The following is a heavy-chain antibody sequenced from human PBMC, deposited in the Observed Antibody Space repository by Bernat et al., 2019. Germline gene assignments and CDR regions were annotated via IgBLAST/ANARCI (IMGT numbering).Heavy chain of an antibody. Sequence: EVQLVESGGGLVQPGGSLRLSCAASGFTFSSYWMSWVRQAPGKGLEWVANIKQDGSEKYYVDSVKGRFTISRDNAKNSLYLQMNSLRVEDTAVYYCASYCSGGSCLGRGFEYWGQGTLVNVCS. CDR2: IKQDGSEK. J-gene: IGHJ4*02. CDR1: GFTFSSYW. D-gene: IGHD2-15*01. CDR3: ASYCSGGSCLGRGFEY. V-gene: IGHV3-7*01.